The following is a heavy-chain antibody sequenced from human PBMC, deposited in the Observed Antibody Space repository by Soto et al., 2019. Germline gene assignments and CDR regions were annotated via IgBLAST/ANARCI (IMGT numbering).Heavy chain of an antibody. D-gene: IGHD2-21*02. CDR2: IIPILGTA. Sequence: QVQLVQSGAEVKKPGSSVKVSCKAAGGTFSSYAISWVRQAPGQGLAWMGGIIPILGTANYAQKFQVRVTIISDECTSTADMELSSLGSEDTAVYYCARGRTLVTPNWFDPWGQGTLVTVSS. J-gene: IGHJ5*02. CDR3: ARGRTLVTPNWFDP. V-gene: IGHV1-69*01. CDR1: GGTFSSYA.